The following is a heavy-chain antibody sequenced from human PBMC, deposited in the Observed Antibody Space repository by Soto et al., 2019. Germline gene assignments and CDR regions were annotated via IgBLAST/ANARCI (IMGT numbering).Heavy chain of an antibody. Sequence: EVQLLESGGGLVQPGGSLRLSCAASGFTFSSYAMSWVRQAPGKGLERVSAISGSGGSTYYADSVKGRFTISRDNSKNTLYLQMNSLRAEDTAVYYCAKWAPDTAMPQPHYGMDVWGQGTTVTVSS. D-gene: IGHD5-18*01. CDR2: ISGSGGST. CDR1: GFTFSSYA. V-gene: IGHV3-23*01. J-gene: IGHJ6*02. CDR3: AKWAPDTAMPQPHYGMDV.